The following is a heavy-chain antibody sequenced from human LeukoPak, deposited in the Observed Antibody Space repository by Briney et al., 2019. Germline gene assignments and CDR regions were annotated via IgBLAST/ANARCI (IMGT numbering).Heavy chain of an antibody. CDR2: ISSSSSTI. CDR3: ARDGYAYYDILTGYSSEYFQH. J-gene: IGHJ1*01. V-gene: IGHV3-48*01. CDR1: GFTFSSYS. Sequence: LPGGSLRLSCAASGFTFSSYSMNWVRQAPGKGLEWVSYISSSSSTIYYADSVKGRFTISRDNSKNTLYLQMNSLRAEDTAVYYCARDGYAYYDILTGYSSEYFQHWGQGTLVTVSS. D-gene: IGHD3-9*01.